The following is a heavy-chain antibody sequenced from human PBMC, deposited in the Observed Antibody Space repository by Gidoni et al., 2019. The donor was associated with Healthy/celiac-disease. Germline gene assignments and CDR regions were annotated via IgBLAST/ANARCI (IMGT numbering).Heavy chain of an antibody. J-gene: IGHJ4*02. Sequence: QVQLVESGGGVVQPGRSLRRSCAASGCTFSSYGIPWVRPAPGKGLEWVAVISYDGSNKPYAASVKGRFTISRDNSKNTLYLQMNSLRAEDTAVYYCAKFGLGLEKVLAYLDYWGQGTLVTVSS. CDR3: AKFGLGLEKVLAYLDY. D-gene: IGHD3-16*01. V-gene: IGHV3-30*18. CDR2: ISYDGSNK. CDR1: GCTFSSYG.